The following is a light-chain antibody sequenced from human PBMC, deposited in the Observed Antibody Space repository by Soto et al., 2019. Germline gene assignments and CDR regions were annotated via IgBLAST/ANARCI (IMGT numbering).Light chain of an antibody. V-gene: IGLV2-23*03. CDR1: SSDVGSYNL. CDR3: CSFAGSNTFV. CDR2: EGS. J-gene: IGLJ1*01. Sequence: QALLSQPAYGSGSPGQAMTLSCTGTSSDVGSYNLVSGYQQHPGKAXKLMIYEGSKRPSGVSNRFSGSKSGNTASLTISGLQAEDEADYYCCSFAGSNTFVFGTGTKVTVL.